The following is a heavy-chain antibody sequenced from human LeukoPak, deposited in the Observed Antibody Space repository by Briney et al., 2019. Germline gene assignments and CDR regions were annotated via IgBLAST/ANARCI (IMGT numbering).Heavy chain of an antibody. J-gene: IGHJ6*02. CDR2: IRSKANSYAT. Sequence: GGSLRLSCAASGFTFSGSAMHWVRQASGKGLEWVGRIRSKANSYATAYAASVKGRFTISRDNSKNTAYLQMNSLKTEDTAVYYCTTGGVINYYYYGMDVWGQGTTVTVS. V-gene: IGHV3-73*01. D-gene: IGHD1-26*01. CDR1: GFTFSGSA. CDR3: TTGGVINYYYYGMDV.